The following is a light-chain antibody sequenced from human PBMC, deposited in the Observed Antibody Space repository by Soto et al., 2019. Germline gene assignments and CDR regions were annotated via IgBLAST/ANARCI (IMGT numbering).Light chain of an antibody. V-gene: IGKV1-39*01. J-gene: IGKJ2*01. CDR2: SAS. Sequence: DIELTQSPSSLSSSLGDRVTLTCRASQSISRYFNWYQHKPRKAPKLLIYSASSLDSGVPSMFSGSGSGTDFTLTISSLQPEDFVTYFCQQSYNTPYTFGQGTKLEIK. CDR3: QQSYNTPYT. CDR1: QSISRY.